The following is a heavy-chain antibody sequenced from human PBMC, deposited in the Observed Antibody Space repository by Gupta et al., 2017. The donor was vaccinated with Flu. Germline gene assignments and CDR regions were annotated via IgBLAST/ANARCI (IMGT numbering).Heavy chain of an antibody. V-gene: IGHV4-59*11. D-gene: IGHD3-10*01. CDR1: GGPISSHY. CDR3: AREWFEDNWFDP. CDR2: VYYSGST. Sequence: QVQLQEPGPGLVKPSETLSLTCTASGGPISSHYWSWIRQSPGKGLEWIGYVYYSGSTKYNPSLRSRVTISVDTPKNQFSLRLTSVTAADTAVYYCAREWFEDNWFDPWGQGMLVTVSS. J-gene: IGHJ5*02.